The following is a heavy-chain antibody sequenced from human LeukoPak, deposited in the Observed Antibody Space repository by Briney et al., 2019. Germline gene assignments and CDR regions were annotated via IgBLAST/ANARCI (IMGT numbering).Heavy chain of an antibody. CDR1: GGSISSYY. CDR2: IYYSGST. J-gene: IGHJ3*02. Sequence: SETLSLTRTVSGGSISSYYWSWIRQPPGKGLDWIGYIYYSGSTNYNPSLKSRVTISVDTSKNQFSLKLSSVTAADTAVYYCARPRADFWSGYYAFDIWGQGTMVTVSS. D-gene: IGHD3-3*01. V-gene: IGHV4-59*01. CDR3: ARPRADFWSGYYAFDI.